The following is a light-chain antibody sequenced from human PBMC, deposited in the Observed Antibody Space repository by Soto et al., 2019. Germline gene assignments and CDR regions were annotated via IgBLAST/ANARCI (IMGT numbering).Light chain of an antibody. V-gene: IGKV3-20*01. J-gene: IGKJ4*01. CDR1: QSITNNY. CDR2: GAS. CDR3: QQYGYLVT. Sequence: EIVLTQSPGTLSLSPGERATLSCRASQSITNNYLAWYQQKPGRAHRLLIYGASSRATGIPDRFSGSGSGTDFTLTIRRLETEDFAMYYCQQYGYLVTFGGGTKVEIK.